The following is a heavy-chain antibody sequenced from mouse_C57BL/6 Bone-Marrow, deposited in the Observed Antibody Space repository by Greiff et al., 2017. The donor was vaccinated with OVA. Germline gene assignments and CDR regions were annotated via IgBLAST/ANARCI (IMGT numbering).Heavy chain of an antibody. Sequence: EVKLQESGPGLVKPSQSLSLTCSVTGYSITSGYYWNWIRQFPGNTLEWMGYISYDGSNNYNPSLKNRISITRDTSKNQFFLKLNSVTTEDTATYYCARDFYYYGSSYAMDYWGQGTSVTVSS. CDR2: ISYDGSN. J-gene: IGHJ4*01. CDR1: GYSITSGYY. D-gene: IGHD1-1*01. V-gene: IGHV3-6*01. CDR3: ARDFYYYGSSYAMDY.